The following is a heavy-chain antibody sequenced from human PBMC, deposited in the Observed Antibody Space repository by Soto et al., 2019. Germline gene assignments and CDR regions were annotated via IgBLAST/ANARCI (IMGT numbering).Heavy chain of an antibody. V-gene: IGHV1-69*02. CDR2: IIPILGIA. J-gene: IGHJ3*02. D-gene: IGHD3-3*01. Sequence: SVKVSCKASGGTFSSYTISWVRQAPGQGLEWMGRIIPILGIANYAQKFQGRVTITADKSTSTAYMELSSLRSEDTAVYYCARGQSNYDFWSGALDAFDIWGQGTMVTVS. CDR3: ARGQSNYDFWSGALDAFDI. CDR1: GGTFSSYT.